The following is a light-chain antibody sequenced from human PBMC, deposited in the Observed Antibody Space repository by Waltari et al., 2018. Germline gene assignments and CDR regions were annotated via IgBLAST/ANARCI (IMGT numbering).Light chain of an antibody. V-gene: IGKV1-9*01. J-gene: IGKJ1*01. CDR2: AAS. Sequence: IKLTQSPSSLSAFVGDRVTITCRASQGSSNYLAWYQEKPWKAPKLLFYAASTLQSGVPARFSGSGSGTDFTLTISSLQPEDFATYYCQQRNSYQWTFGQGTKVEIK. CDR1: QGSSNY. CDR3: QQRNSYQWT.